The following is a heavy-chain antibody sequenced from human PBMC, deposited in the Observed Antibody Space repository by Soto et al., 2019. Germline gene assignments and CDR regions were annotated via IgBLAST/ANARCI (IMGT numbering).Heavy chain of an antibody. D-gene: IGHD1-7*01. J-gene: IGHJ4*02. CDR1: GGIFHGYG. CDR2: IRFDGSNE. V-gene: IGHV3-33*01. CDR3: ARDGIGGTVFRGYLDY. Sequence: GGSLRLSCAVPGGIFHGYGMHWVRQAPGKGLEWVAIIRFDGSNEEYADSVKGRFTISRDNSKNTLYLQMNTLGAEDTAVYYCARDGIGGTVFRGYLDYWGRGTVITVSS.